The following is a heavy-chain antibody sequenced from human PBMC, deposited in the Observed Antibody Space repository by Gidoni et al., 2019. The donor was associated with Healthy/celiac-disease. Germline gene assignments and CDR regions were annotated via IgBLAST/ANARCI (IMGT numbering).Heavy chain of an antibody. Sequence: QVQLVESGGGVVQPGRSLRLSCAASGFTFSSYGMLWVRQAPGKGLEWVAVISYDGSNKYYADSVKGRFTISRDNSKNTLYLQMNSLRAEDTAVYYCAKRRDRLATLDYWGQGTLVTVSS. CDR1: GFTFSSYG. V-gene: IGHV3-30*18. D-gene: IGHD2-15*01. J-gene: IGHJ4*02. CDR3: AKRRDRLATLDY. CDR2: ISYDGSNK.